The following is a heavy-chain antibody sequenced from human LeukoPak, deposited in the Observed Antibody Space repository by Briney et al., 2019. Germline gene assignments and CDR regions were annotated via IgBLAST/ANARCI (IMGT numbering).Heavy chain of an antibody. CDR3: ARVSFLGVPHGGPGFAP. CDR1: GYSISSGYY. J-gene: IGHJ5*02. CDR2: IYHSGST. D-gene: IGHD3-16*01. Sequence: PSETLSLTCTVSGYSISSGYYWGWIRQPPGKGLEWIGSIYHSGSTYYNPSLKSRVTISVDTSKNQFSLKLSSVTAADTAVYYCARVSFLGVPHGGPGFAPGGQETLVTVSS. V-gene: IGHV4-38-2*02.